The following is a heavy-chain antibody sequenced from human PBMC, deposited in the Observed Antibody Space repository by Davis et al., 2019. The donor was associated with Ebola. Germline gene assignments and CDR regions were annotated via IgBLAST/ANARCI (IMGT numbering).Heavy chain of an antibody. Sequence: PGGSLRLSCAASGFTFSSYWMHWVRHAPGKGLVWVSRINTDGSRTTYADAVKGRFSISRDNAKNTVYLQMSSLRAEDTAVYYCAKEVIPATGIVYYGLDVWGQGTTVTVSS. D-gene: IGHD6-13*01. V-gene: IGHV3-74*01. CDR3: AKEVIPATGIVYYGLDV. J-gene: IGHJ6*02. CDR2: INTDGSRT. CDR1: GFTFSSYW.